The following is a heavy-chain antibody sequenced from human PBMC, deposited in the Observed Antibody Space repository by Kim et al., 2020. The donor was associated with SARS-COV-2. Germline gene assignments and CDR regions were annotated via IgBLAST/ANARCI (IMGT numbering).Heavy chain of an antibody. J-gene: IGHJ4*02. V-gene: IGHV3-13*01. D-gene: IGHD5-12*01. Sequence: SLKGRLAISRENVKNSLYLQMNSLTAGDTAVYYCARLFKEYSGYPFYFDYWGQGALVTVSS. CDR3: ARLFKEYSGYPFYFDY.